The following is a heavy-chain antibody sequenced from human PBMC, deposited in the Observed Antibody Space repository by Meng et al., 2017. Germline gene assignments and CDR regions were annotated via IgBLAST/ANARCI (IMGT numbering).Heavy chain of an antibody. Sequence: VHLQHSGSGLVLPSRTPALTCAFSGGSIRINNWWSCVRQPPGKGLEWIGEVYHNGNANYNPSLKSRVIISVDKSKNQFSPKLSFVAAADTAIYYCARELDAVGVTAYDLWGQGTLVTVSS. CDR2: VYHNGNA. J-gene: IGHJ4*02. V-gene: IGHV4-4*02. CDR1: GGSIRINNW. D-gene: IGHD2-21*02. CDR3: ARELDAVGVTAYDL.